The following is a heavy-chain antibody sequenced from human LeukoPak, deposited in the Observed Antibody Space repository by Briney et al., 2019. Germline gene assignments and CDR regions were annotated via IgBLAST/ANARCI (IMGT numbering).Heavy chain of an antibody. V-gene: IGHV3-48*03. J-gene: IGHJ4*02. Sequence: GGSLRLSCASSGFAFSDFEMDWVRQAPGKGLEGVSYISSSGSIIYYADSVKGRFTIPRDNAKRSLFLQMNSLRVEDTAVYYCARTMWGFDYWGQGTQVTVSS. D-gene: IGHD7-27*01. CDR1: GFAFSDFE. CDR3: ARTMWGFDY. CDR2: ISSSGSII.